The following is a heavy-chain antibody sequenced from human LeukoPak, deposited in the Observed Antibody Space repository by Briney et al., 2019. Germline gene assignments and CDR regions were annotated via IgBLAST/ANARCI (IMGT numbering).Heavy chain of an antibody. D-gene: IGHD3-10*01. Sequence: SETLSLTCTVSGGSISSGGYYWSWIRQPPGKGLEWIGYIYHSGSTYYNPSLKSRVTISVDRSKNQFSLKLSSVTAADTAVYYCARVRSYGSGSYYFDYWGQGTQVTVSS. V-gene: IGHV4-30-2*01. J-gene: IGHJ4*02. CDR3: ARVRSYGSGSYYFDY. CDR2: IYHSGST. CDR1: GGSISSGGYY.